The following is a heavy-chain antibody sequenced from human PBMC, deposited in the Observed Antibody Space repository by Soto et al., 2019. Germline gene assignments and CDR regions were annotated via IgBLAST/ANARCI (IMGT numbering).Heavy chain of an antibody. V-gene: IGHV4-30-4*01. CDR2: TYYSGST. CDR3: ARGSKGGYYYXMDV. CDR1: GGSISSDDYY. D-gene: IGHD3-16*01. J-gene: IGHJ6*02. Sequence: SETLSLTCTVSGGSISSDDYYWTWIRQPPGKGLEWIGYTYYSGSTYYNPSLKSRVTISVDTSKNQFSLKLSSVTAADTAVYYCARGSKGGYYYXMDVWGQXTTVTVSS.